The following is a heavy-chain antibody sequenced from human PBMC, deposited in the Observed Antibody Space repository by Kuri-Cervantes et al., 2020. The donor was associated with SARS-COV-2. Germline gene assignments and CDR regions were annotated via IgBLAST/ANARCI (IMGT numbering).Heavy chain of an antibody. J-gene: IGHJ4*02. CDR2: IDWDDDK. V-gene: IGHV2-70*04. CDR1: GFSLSTSGVR. Sequence: SGPTLVKPTQTLTLTCTFSGFSLSTSGVRVSWIRQPPGKALEWLARIDWDDDKFYSTSLKTRLTISKDTSKNQVVLTMTNMDPVDTATYYCARMVRGPRPYYFDYWGQGTLVTVSS. CDR3: ARMVRGPRPYYFDY. D-gene: IGHD3-10*01.